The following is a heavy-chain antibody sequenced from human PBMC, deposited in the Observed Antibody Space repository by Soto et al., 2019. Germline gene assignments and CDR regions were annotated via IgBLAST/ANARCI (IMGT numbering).Heavy chain of an antibody. J-gene: IGHJ4*02. Sequence: QVQLQESGPGLVKPSGTLSLSCGVSRGSVNSTNWLSWVRQPPGKGLEWIGEIYHTGNTHNNPSLKSRLTMSVDRSKIQSSLNLTSVTAADTAVYYCARKGPSDDSPFDSWGQGPLVTVSS. CDR2: IYHTGNT. V-gene: IGHV4-4*02. CDR3: ARKGPSDDSPFDS. D-gene: IGHD3-16*01. CDR1: RGSVNSTNW.